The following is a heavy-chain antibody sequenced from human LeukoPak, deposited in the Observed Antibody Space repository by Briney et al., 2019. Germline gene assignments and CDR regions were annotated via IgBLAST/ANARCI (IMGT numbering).Heavy chain of an antibody. CDR2: ISAYNGNT. Sequence: ASVKVSCKASGGTFSSYAISWVRQAPGQGLEWMGWISAYNGNTNYAQKLQGRVTMTTDTSTSTAYMELRSLRSDDTAVYYCARGKGGDSSSWYYYWGQGTLVTVSS. CDR3: ARGKGGDSSSWYYY. CDR1: GGTFSSYA. J-gene: IGHJ4*02. D-gene: IGHD6-13*01. V-gene: IGHV1-18*01.